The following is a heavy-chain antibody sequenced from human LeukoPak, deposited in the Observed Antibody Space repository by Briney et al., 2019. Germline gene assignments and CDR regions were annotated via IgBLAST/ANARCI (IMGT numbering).Heavy chain of an antibody. CDR1: GGSMNSFSYY. J-gene: IGHJ4*02. Sequence: PSETLSLTCTVSGGSMNSFSYYWGWIRQPPGKGLEWIGNIYYSGSTYYNPSLESRVTISVDTSKSQFSLKLRSVTAADTAVYYCARPGLAAAGNFDYWGQGTLVTVSS. D-gene: IGHD6-13*01. V-gene: IGHV4-39*01. CDR2: IYYSGST. CDR3: ARPGLAAAGNFDY.